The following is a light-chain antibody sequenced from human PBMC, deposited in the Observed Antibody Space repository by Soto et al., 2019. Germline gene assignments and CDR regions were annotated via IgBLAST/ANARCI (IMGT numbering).Light chain of an antibody. CDR3: QHYNSYSEA. CDR1: RTFSSG. J-gene: IGKJ1*01. CDR2: KAS. Sequence: DIQMTHFPSTLSGPVGDRVTILCRASRTFSSGLAWYQQKPGKAPKLLIYKASTLKSGVPSRFSGSGSGTEFTLTISSLQPDDFATYYCQHYNSYSEAFGQGTKVELK. V-gene: IGKV1-5*03.